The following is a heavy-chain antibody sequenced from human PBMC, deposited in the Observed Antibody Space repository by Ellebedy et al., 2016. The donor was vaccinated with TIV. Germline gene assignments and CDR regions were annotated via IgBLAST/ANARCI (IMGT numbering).Heavy chain of an antibody. CDR2: ISINGDSA. CDR3: AKDRSDVLTWFKGAFDY. V-gene: IGHV3-23*01. CDR1: GFTFNNYA. Sequence: GESPKISXAASGFTFNNYAMSWVRQAPGKGLEWVSGISINGDSAHYADSVRGRFTISRDTSKNTLYLQMNSLRPDDTAVYYCAKDRSDVLTWFKGAFDYWGQGTLVTVSS. D-gene: IGHD3-9*01. J-gene: IGHJ4*02.